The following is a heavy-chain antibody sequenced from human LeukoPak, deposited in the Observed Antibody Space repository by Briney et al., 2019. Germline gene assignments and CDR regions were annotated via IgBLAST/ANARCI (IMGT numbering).Heavy chain of an antibody. CDR1: GFTFSSYG. CDR2: IWYDGSNK. D-gene: IGHD5-24*01. CDR3: AGEMATRLGYFDY. Sequence: GRSLRLSCAASGFTFSSYGMHWVRQAPGKGLEWVAVIWYDGSNKYYADSVKGRFTISRDNSKNTLYLQMNSLRAEDTAVYYCAGEMATRLGYFDYWGQGTLVTVSS. V-gene: IGHV3-33*01. J-gene: IGHJ4*02.